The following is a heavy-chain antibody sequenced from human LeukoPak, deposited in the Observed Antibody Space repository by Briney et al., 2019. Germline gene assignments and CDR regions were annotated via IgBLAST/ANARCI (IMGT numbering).Heavy chain of an antibody. V-gene: IGHV4-59*01. CDR1: GGSISSYY. Sequence: SETLSLTCTVSGGSISSYYWSWIRQPPGKGLEWIGYIYYSGSTNYNPSLKSRVTISVDTSKNQFSLKLSSVTAADTAVYYCARGSAYGSSWYIVDPRPSDYWGQGTLVTVSS. D-gene: IGHD6-13*01. CDR3: ARGSAYGSSWYIVDPRPSDY. CDR2: IYYSGST. J-gene: IGHJ4*02.